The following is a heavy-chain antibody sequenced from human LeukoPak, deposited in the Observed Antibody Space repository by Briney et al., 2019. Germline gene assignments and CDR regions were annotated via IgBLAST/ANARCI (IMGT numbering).Heavy chain of an antibody. CDR2: IYSSGST. J-gene: IGHJ4*02. CDR1: GGSISGYY. CDR3: ARYHCDGASCQGFDY. Sequence: SETLSLTRTVSGGSISGYYWSWIRQPPGKGLEWIGYIYSSGSTNYNPSLKSRVTMSVDTSKNQFSLKLSSVIAADTAVYYCARYHCDGASCQGFDYWGQGTLVTVSS. D-gene: IGHD2-15*01. V-gene: IGHV4-59*08.